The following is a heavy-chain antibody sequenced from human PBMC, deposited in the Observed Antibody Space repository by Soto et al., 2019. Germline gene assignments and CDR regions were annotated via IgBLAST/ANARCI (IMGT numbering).Heavy chain of an antibody. J-gene: IGHJ4*02. D-gene: IGHD6-19*01. CDR3: ARRAYTSGFYFFDY. V-gene: IGHV4-59*08. Sequence: SETLSLNCTVSGGSISSYYWSWLRQPPGKGLEWIGYIDYSGTTNYNPSLKSRVTISIDTSKNLFSLKLSSVTAADTAVYYCARRAYTSGFYFFDYWGQGTLVTVSS. CDR1: GGSISSYY. CDR2: IDYSGTT.